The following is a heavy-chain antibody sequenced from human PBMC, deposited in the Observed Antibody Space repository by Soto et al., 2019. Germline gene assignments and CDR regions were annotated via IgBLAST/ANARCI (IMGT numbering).Heavy chain of an antibody. CDR3: ARETQWLNWFDP. V-gene: IGHV3-48*01. J-gene: IGHJ5*02. CDR1: GFTFSNYS. CDR2: ISSSTI. Sequence: EVQLVESGGGLVQPGGSLRLSCAASGFTFSNYSMNWVRQAPGKGLEWVSYISSSTIYYADSVKGRFTISRDNAKNSLYMKMNSLRAEDTAVYCCARETQWLNWFDPWGQGTLVTVSS. D-gene: IGHD6-19*01.